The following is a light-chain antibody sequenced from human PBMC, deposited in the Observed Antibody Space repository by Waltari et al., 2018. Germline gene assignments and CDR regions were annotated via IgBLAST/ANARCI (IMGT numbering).Light chain of an antibody. CDR1: SSDVGSYNR. CDR3: SSYTSSGGV. J-gene: IGLJ2*01. Sequence: QSALTQPPSVSGSPGQSVTISCTGTSSDVGSYNRVSWYQQPPGTAPKLMIYEVSNRPSGVPDRFSGAKSGNTASLTISGLQAEDEADYYCSSYTSSGGVFGGGTKLTVL. CDR2: EVS. V-gene: IGLV2-18*02.